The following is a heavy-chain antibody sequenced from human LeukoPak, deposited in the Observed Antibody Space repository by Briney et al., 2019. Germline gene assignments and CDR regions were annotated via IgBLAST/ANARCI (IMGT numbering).Heavy chain of an antibody. J-gene: IGHJ4*02. CDR3: AKSSSGWTTSAFDY. V-gene: IGHV3-23*01. CDR2: ISGSGGST. D-gene: IGHD6-19*01. Sequence: GGSLRLSCAASGFTFSSYAMSWVRQAPGKGLEWVSAISGSGGSTYYADSMKGRFTISRDNSKNTLYLQMNSLRAEDTAVYYCAKSSSGWTTSAFDYWGQGTLVTVSS. CDR1: GFTFSSYA.